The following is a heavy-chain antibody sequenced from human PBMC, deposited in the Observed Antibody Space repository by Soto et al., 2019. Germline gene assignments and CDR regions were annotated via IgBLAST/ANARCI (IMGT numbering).Heavy chain of an antibody. D-gene: IGHD6-19*01. Sequence: QITLKESGPTLVKPTQTLTLTCTFSGFSLNASGVGVGWIRQPPGKALEWLALIYWDDDKRYSPSLKSRLTITKDTSKNQVVLTMTNMDPVDTATYYCASAGYNSGWGLYYDYYGMDVWGQGTTVTVSS. CDR3: ASAGYNSGWGLYYDYYGMDV. J-gene: IGHJ6*02. CDR1: GFSLNASGVG. V-gene: IGHV2-5*02. CDR2: IYWDDDK.